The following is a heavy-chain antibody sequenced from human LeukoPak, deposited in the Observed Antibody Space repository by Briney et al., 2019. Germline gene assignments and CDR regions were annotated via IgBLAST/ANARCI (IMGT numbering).Heavy chain of an antibody. CDR2: IYPGDSDV. CDR1: GYNFEDYW. Sequence: GESLKISCKTSGYNFEDYWIGWVRQMPGKGLEWMGIIYPGDSDVRYSQSLQGQISISADKSTSVAYLQWNSLKASDRGMYFCARRPPSGSGWYYFDSWGQGTVVTVSS. D-gene: IGHD6-19*01. J-gene: IGHJ4*02. CDR3: ARRPPSGSGWYYFDS. V-gene: IGHV5-51*01.